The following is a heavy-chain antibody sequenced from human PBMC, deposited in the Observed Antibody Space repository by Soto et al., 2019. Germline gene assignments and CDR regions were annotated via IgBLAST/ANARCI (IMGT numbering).Heavy chain of an antibody. V-gene: IGHV1-24*01. CDR2: FDPEDGET. CDR1: GYTLTELT. D-gene: IGHD3-16*02. CDR3: ATLPFTDYIWGSYRGDAFAI. Sequence: ASVKVSCKVSGYTLTELTMHWVRQAPGKGLEWMGGFDPEDGETIYAQKFQGRVTMTEDTSTDTAYMELSSLRSEDTAVYYCATLPFTDYIWGSYRGDAFAIWGQGTMVTVSS. J-gene: IGHJ3*02.